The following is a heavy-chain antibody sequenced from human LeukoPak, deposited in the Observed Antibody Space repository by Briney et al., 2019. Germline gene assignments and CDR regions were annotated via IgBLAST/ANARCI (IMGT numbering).Heavy chain of an antibody. Sequence: GGSLRLSCAASGFTFSTYWMHWVRQAPGKGLVWVSRINSDGSRTNYADSVKGRFTISRDNAKNTLFLQMNSLRAEDTAVYYCAKVPRQHDNWFDPWGQGTLVTVSS. D-gene: IGHD3-9*01. CDR2: INSDGSRT. J-gene: IGHJ5*02. CDR3: AKVPRQHDNWFDP. V-gene: IGHV3-74*01. CDR1: GFTFSTYW.